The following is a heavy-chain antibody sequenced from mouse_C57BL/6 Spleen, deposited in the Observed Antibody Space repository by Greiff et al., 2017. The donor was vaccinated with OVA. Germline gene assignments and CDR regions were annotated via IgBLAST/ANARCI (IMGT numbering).Heavy chain of an antibody. V-gene: IGHV1-55*01. J-gene: IGHJ4*01. CDR3: ARGNDYDEAMDY. Sequence: QLQQPGAELVKPGASVKMSCKASGYTFTSYWITWVKQRPGQGLEWIGDIYPGSGSTNYNEKFKSKATLTVDTSSSTAYMQLSSLTSEDSAVYYCARGNDYDEAMDYWGQGTSVTVSS. CDR1: GYTFTSYW. CDR2: IYPGSGST. D-gene: IGHD2-4*01.